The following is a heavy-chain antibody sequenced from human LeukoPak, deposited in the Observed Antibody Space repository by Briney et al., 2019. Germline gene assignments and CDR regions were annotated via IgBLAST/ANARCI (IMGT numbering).Heavy chain of an antibody. V-gene: IGHV3-30*02. CDR2: IRYDGSNK. CDR1: GFTFSSYG. Sequence: QPGGSLRLSCAASGFTFSSYGMHWVRQAPGKGLEWVAFIRYDGSNKYYADSVKGRFTISRDNSKNTLYLQMNSLRAEDTAVYYCARHLWFGASMDVWGQGTTVTVSS. D-gene: IGHD3-10*01. J-gene: IGHJ6*02. CDR3: ARHLWFGASMDV.